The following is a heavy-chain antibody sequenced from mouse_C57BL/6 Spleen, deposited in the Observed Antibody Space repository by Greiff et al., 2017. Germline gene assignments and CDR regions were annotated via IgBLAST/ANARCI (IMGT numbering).Heavy chain of an antibody. D-gene: IGHD2-5*01. CDR3: TPLSKGFAY. V-gene: IGHV14-1*01. J-gene: IGHJ3*01. CDR2: IDPEDGDT. CDR1: GFNITDYY. Sequence: VQLQQSGAELVRPGASVKLSCTASGFNITDYYMHWVKQRPEQGLEWIGRIDPEDGDTEYAPKFQGKATMTADTSSNTAYLQLSSLTSGDTAVCYCTPLSKGFAYWGQGTLVTVSA.